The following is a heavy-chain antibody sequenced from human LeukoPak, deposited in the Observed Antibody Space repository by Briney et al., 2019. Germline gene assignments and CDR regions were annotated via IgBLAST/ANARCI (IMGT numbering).Heavy chain of an antibody. D-gene: IGHD7-27*01. CDR2: VNYRRRS. J-gene: IGHJ4*02. Sequence: PSGTLSLTCAVSGDSIRSSNWWSWVRQAPGKGLEWIGEVNYRRRSNYTPSLKSRVTMSVDEPKNQFSLKLNSVTAADTAVYYYARWGPYFDYWGQGILVTVSS. V-gene: IGHV4-4*02. CDR3: ARWGPYFDY. CDR1: GDSIRSSNW.